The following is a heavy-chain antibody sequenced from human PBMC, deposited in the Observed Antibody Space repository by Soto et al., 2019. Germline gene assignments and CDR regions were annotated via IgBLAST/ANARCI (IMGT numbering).Heavy chain of an antibody. J-gene: IGHJ5*02. D-gene: IGHD3-10*02. CDR3: ARGVALCSGSYYIGNWFDP. Sequence: GGTLRLSCAASGFTFSSYGIYWVRHAPGKGLERVAVIWYDGSNKYYADSVKGRFTISRDNSKNTLYPQMNSLRTADKAVYYYARGVALCSGSYYIGNWFDPWGQGTLVTVS. CDR2: IWYDGSNK. V-gene: IGHV3-33*01. CDR1: GFTFSSYG.